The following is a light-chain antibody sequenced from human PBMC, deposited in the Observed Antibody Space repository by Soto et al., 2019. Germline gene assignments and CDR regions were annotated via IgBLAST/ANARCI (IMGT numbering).Light chain of an antibody. J-gene: IGKJ5*01. V-gene: IGKV3-15*01. CDR1: QSVSSN. CDR3: QQYNTWPPIT. CDR2: GAS. Sequence: EIVMTQSPVTLSMSPGERATLSCRASQSVSSNLVWYQQKPGQAPRLLIYGASTRATGIPARFSGSGSGTEFTLTISSLQSEDFAAYYCQQYNTWPPITFGQGTRLEIK.